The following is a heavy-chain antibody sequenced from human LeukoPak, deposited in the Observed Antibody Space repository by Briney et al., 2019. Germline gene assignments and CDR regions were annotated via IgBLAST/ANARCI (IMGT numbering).Heavy chain of an antibody. CDR1: GFTFSSYA. CDR3: AKGNWISTLLPYYFDY. J-gene: IGHJ4*02. V-gene: IGHV3-23*01. D-gene: IGHD1-1*01. CDR2: ISGSGGST. Sequence: GGSLRLSCAASGFTFSSYAMSWVRQAPGKGLEWVSAISGSGGSTYYADSVKDRFTISRDNSKNTLYLQMNSLRAEDTAVYYCAKGNWISTLLPYYFDYWGQGTLVTVSS.